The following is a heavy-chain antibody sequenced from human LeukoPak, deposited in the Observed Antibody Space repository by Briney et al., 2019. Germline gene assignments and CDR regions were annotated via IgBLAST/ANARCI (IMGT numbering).Heavy chain of an antibody. CDR1: GGTFSSYA. CDR3: ARGVDYDILTGYYQFDY. J-gene: IGHJ4*02. Sequence: GASVKVSCKASGGTFSSYAISWVRQAPGQGLEWMGGIIPIFGTANYAQKFQGRVTITADESTSTAYMELSSLRSEDTAVCYCARGVDYDILTGYYQFDYWGQGTLVTVSS. V-gene: IGHV1-69*13. CDR2: IIPIFGTA. D-gene: IGHD3-9*01.